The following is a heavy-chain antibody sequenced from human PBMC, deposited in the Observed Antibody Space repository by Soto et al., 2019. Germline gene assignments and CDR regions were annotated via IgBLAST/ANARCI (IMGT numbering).Heavy chain of an antibody. CDR1: GGSISSGGYY. V-gene: IGHV4-31*03. CDR3: ARDNRARAARTSYNWFDP. J-gene: IGHJ5*02. Sequence: PSETLSLTCTVSGGSISSGGYYWSWIRQHPGKGLEWIGYIYYSGSTYYNPSLKSRVTISVDTSKNQFSLKLSSVTAADTAVYYCARDNRARAARTSYNWFDPWGQGTLVTVSS. CDR2: IYYSGST. D-gene: IGHD6-6*01.